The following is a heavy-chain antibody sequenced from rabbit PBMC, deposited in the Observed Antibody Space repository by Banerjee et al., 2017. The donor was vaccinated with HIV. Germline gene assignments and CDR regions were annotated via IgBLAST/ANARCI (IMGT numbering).Heavy chain of an antibody. Sequence: ESGGGLVKPEGSLTLTCKASGFSFSNKYVMCWVRQAPGKGLEWIACINTSSGSTVYATWAKGRFTISRTSSTTVALQMTSLTAADTATYFCARDRDGDAGYGSLALWGPGTLVTVS. CDR2: INTSSGST. CDR3: ARDRDGDAGYGSLAL. J-gene: IGHJ4*01. V-gene: IGHV1S45*01. D-gene: IGHD7-1*01. CDR1: GFSFSNKYV.